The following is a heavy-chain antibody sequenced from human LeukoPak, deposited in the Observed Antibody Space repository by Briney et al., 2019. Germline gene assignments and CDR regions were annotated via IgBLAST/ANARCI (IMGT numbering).Heavy chain of an antibody. J-gene: IGHJ6*03. CDR3: ARLRRTAVTTYNYYHYMDV. Sequence: SETLSLTCTVSGGSISSSSYYWGWIRQPPGKGLEWIGSIYYSGSTYYNPSLKSRVTISVDTSKNQFSLKLSSVTAADTAVYYCARLRRTAVTTYNYYHYMDVWGKGTTVTVSS. V-gene: IGHV4-39*01. CDR1: GGSISSSSYY. CDR2: IYYSGST. D-gene: IGHD4-11*01.